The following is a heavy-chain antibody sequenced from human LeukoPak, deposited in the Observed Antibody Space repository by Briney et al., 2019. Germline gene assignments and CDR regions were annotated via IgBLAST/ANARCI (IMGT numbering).Heavy chain of an antibody. CDR3: ARDRPNYYDSSGQDWFDP. CDR1: GFTFSSYS. CDR2: ISSSSSYI. Sequence: PGGSLRLSCAASGFTFSSYSMNWVRQAPGKGLEWVPSISSSSSYIYYADSVKGRFTISRDNAKNSLYLQMNSLRAEDTAVYYCARDRPNYYDSSGQDWFDPWGQGTLVTVSS. D-gene: IGHD3-22*01. J-gene: IGHJ5*02. V-gene: IGHV3-21*01.